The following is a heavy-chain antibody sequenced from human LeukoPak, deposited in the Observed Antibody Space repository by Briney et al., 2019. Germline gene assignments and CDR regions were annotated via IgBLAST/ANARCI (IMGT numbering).Heavy chain of an antibody. CDR2: INPGGSWT. D-gene: IGHD1-26*01. Sequence: ASVKVSCKASGYTFTRHYMHWVRQAPGQGLEWMGVINPGGSWTSYAQKFQGRVTMTRDMSTSTDYMELSSLRAEDTAVYYCARDNSVGDTAWWFDPWGQGTLVTVSS. V-gene: IGHV1-46*01. CDR3: ARDNSVGDTAWWFDP. CDR1: GYTFTRHY. J-gene: IGHJ5*02.